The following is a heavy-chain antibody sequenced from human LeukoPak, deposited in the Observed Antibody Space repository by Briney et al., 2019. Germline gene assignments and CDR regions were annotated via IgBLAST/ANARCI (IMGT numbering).Heavy chain of an antibody. Sequence: SETLSLTCTVSGGSISGYYWSWIRQPPGKGLEYLGYIYYSGSTNYNPSPKSRVTISVDMSKNQFSLRLSSVTAADTAAYYCARSTGVPAGTYYYHYIDVWGKGTTVTVSS. CDR1: GGSISGYY. D-gene: IGHD2-2*01. CDR3: ARSTGVPAGTYYYHYIDV. J-gene: IGHJ6*03. V-gene: IGHV4-59*01. CDR2: IYYSGST.